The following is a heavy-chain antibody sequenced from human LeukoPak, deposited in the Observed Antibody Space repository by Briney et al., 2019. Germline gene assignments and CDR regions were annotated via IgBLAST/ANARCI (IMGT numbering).Heavy chain of an antibody. CDR2: IKQDGSEE. V-gene: IGHV3-7*05. D-gene: IGHD1-1*01. J-gene: IGHJ6*02. CDR1: GFTVSDNY. Sequence: GGSLRLSCAASGFTVSDNYVSWVRQATGKGLEWVASIKQDGSEEYYVDFVKGRFSISRDNAKNSLYLQMNSLGADDTAVYYCAGGTGMDVWGQGTTVTVSS. CDR3: AGGTGMDV.